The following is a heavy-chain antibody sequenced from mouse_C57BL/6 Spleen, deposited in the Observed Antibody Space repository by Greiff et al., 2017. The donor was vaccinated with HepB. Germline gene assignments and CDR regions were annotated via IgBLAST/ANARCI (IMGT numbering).Heavy chain of an antibody. D-gene: IGHD1-1*01. Sequence: EVQLQQSGPELVKPGASVKISCKASGYTFTDYYMNWVKQSHGKSLEWIGDINPNNGGTSYNQKFKGKATLTVDKSSSTAYMELRSLTSEDSAVYYCARSLHYYGSSPFAYWGQGTLVTVSA. CDR2: INPNNGGT. V-gene: IGHV1-26*01. CDR3: ARSLHYYGSSPFAY. CDR1: GYTFTDYY. J-gene: IGHJ3*01.